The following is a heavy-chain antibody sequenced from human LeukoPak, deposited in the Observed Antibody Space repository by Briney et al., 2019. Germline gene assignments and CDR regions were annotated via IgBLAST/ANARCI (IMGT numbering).Heavy chain of an antibody. J-gene: IGHJ4*02. CDR1: GFTVSSNY. Sequence: GGSLRLSCAASGFTVSSNYMSWVRQAPGKGLEWVSVIYSGGSTYYADSVKGRFTISRDNSKNTLYLQMNGLRAEDTAVYYCARGRSGSYYDYWGQGTLVTVSS. CDR2: IYSGGST. V-gene: IGHV3-66*01. CDR3: ARGRSGSYYDY. D-gene: IGHD1-26*01.